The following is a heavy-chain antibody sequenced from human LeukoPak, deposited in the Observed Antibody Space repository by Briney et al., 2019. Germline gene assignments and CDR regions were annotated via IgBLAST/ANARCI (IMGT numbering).Heavy chain of an antibody. V-gene: IGHV1-18*04. CDR3: ARDYYDSSGPWDY. J-gene: IGHJ4*02. Sequence: ASVKVSCKASGYTFTGYYMHWVRQGPGQGLEWMGWISAYNGNTNYAQKLQGRVTMTTDTSTSTAYMELRSLRSDDTAVYYCARDYYDSSGPWDYWGQGTLVTVSS. CDR1: GYTFTGYY. D-gene: IGHD3-22*01. CDR2: ISAYNGNT.